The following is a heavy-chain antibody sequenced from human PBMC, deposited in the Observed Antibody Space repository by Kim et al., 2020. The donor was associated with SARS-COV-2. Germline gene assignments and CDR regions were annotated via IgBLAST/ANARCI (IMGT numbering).Heavy chain of an antibody. CDR3: ASTKTGRVITGQVFDY. D-gene: IGHD1-20*01. V-gene: IGHV3-11*01. Sequence: DSVKGRFTISRDNAKNSLYLQMNSLRAEETAVYYCASTKTGRVITGQVFDYWGQGTLVTVSS. J-gene: IGHJ4*02.